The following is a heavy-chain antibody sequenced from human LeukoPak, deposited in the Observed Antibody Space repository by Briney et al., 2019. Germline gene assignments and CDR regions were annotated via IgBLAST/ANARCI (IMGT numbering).Heavy chain of an antibody. CDR1: GDSFTSYW. Sequence: GESLKISCKGSGDSFTSYWIGWVRQMPGKGLEWMGILYPGDSDSRYSPSFQGQVTISADTSISTAYLQWSSLKASDTAIYYCARAVAGRHYLDYWGQGTLVTVSS. CDR3: ARAVAGRHYLDY. V-gene: IGHV5-51*01. J-gene: IGHJ4*02. CDR2: LYPGDSDS. D-gene: IGHD6-19*01.